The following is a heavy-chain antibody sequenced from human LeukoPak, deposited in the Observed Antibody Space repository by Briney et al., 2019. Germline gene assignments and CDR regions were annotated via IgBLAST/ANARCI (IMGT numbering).Heavy chain of an antibody. D-gene: IGHD7-27*01. V-gene: IGHV4-31*03. Sequence: SETLSLTCTVSGGSISSGGYYWSWIRQHPGKGLEWIGYIYYSGSTYYNPSLKSRVTISVDTSKNQFSLKLSSVTAADTAVYYCARDVRHAFEVWSRAGEGSDDAFDIWGQGTMVTVSS. CDR1: GGSISSGGYY. CDR2: IYYSGST. J-gene: IGHJ3*02. CDR3: ARDVRHAFEVWSRAGEGSDDAFDI.